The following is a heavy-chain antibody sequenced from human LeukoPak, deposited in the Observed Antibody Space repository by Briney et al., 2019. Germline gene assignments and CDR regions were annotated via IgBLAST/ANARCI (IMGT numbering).Heavy chain of an antibody. V-gene: IGHV1-69*05. D-gene: IGHD3-16*01. CDR1: GGTFSSYA. Sequence: SVKVSCKASGGTFSSYAISWVRQAPGQGLEWMGRIIPIFGTANYAQKFQGRVTITTDESTSTAYMELSSLRSEDTAVYYCARGDYVETYYFDYWGQGTLVTVSS. J-gene: IGHJ4*02. CDR3: ARGDYVETYYFDY. CDR2: IIPIFGTA.